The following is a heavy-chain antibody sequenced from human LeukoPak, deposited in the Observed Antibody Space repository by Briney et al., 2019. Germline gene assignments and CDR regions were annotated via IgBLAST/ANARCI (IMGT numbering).Heavy chain of an antibody. V-gene: IGHV3-74*01. J-gene: IGHJ5*02. D-gene: IGHD6-19*01. CDR2: INSDGSST. Sequence: GGSLRLSCAASGFTFSSYWMHWVRQAPGKGLVWVSRINSDGSSTSYADSVKGRFTISRDNGKNTVYLQMNSLRAEDTAVYYCARERGDPVAGTIWFDPWGQGTLVTVSS. CDR3: ARERGDPVAGTIWFDP. CDR1: GFTFSSYW.